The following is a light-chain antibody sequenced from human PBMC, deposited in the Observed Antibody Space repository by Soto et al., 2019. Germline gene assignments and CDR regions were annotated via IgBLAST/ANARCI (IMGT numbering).Light chain of an antibody. V-gene: IGKV1-5*03. CDR2: KAS. J-gene: IGKJ2*01. Sequence: DFQMTQSPSTLSESVGDSVTITCRASQSIHTWLAWYQQKPGRTPKLLIYKASVLESGVPSRFSGSGSGTEFTLTISSLQPDDFATYYCQQYNSHPYTFGRGTKRQIK. CDR1: QSIHTW. CDR3: QQYNSHPYT.